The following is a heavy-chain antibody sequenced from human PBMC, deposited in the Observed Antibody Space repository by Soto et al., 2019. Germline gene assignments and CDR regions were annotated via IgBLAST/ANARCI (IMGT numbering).Heavy chain of an antibody. Sequence: SETLSLTCTVSGGSISSGDYYWSWIRQPPGKGLEWIGYIYYSGSTYYNPSLKSRVTISVDTSNNQFSLKLSSVTAADTAVYYCAATLRDSSGYQTVDYWGQGTLVTVSS. CDR3: AATLRDSSGYQTVDY. CDR2: IYYSGST. CDR1: GGSISSGDYY. V-gene: IGHV4-30-4*01. J-gene: IGHJ4*02. D-gene: IGHD3-22*01.